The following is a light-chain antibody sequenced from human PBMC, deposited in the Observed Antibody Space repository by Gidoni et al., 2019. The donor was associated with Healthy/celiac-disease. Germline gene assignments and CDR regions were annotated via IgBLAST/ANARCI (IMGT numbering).Light chain of an antibody. CDR1: QSVSSN. V-gene: IGKV3-15*01. J-gene: IGKJ4*01. CDR3: QQYNNWPRALT. CDR2: GAS. Sequence: EIVITPSPTTLSVSPGERATLPCRASQSVSSNLAWYQQKPGQAPRLLIYGASTRATGIPARFSGSGSGTEFTLTISSLQSEDFAVYYCQQYNNWPRALTFGGGTKVEIK.